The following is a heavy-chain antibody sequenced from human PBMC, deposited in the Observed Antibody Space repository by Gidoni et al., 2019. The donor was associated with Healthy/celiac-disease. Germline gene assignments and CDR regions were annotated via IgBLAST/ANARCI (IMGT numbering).Heavy chain of an antibody. CDR1: GSPFTGYY. CDR3: ARDTVTTVDYYYGMDV. Sequence: QLQLLQSGAEVQKPGARVKVSRKVSGSPFTGYYVHWVLQAPGQGLEWMGWINPDSGGTNYAQKFQGRVTMTRDTSIRAAYMELSRLRSDDTAVYYCARDTVTTVDYYYGMDVWGQGTTVTVSS. V-gene: IGHV1-2*02. D-gene: IGHD4-4*01. J-gene: IGHJ6*02. CDR2: INPDSGGT.